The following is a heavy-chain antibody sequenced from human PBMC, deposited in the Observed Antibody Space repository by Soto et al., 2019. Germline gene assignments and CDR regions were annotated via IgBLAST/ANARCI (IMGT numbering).Heavy chain of an antibody. CDR2: IKQDGSEK. D-gene: IGHD5-12*01. Sequence: EVQLVESGGGLVQPGGSLRLSCAASGFTFSSYWMSWVRQAPGKGLEWVANIKQDGSEKYYVDSVKGRFTISRDNAKNSLYLQMNSLRAEDTAVYYCARGGRRDGYNPFDYWGQGTLVTVSS. CDR1: GFTFSSYW. CDR3: ARGGRRDGYNPFDY. V-gene: IGHV3-7*04. J-gene: IGHJ4*02.